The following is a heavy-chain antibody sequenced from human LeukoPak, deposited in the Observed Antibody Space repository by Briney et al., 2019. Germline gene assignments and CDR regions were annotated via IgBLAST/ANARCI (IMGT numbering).Heavy chain of an antibody. CDR2: ISSSSSYI. V-gene: IGHV3-21*04. Sequence: PGGSLRLSCAASGFTFSSYSMNWVRQAPGKGLEWVSSISSSSSYIYYADSVKGRFTISRDNAKNSLYLQMNSLRAEDTALYYCAKGIGFLGYCSSTSCYEGGMDYWGQGTLVTVSS. CDR1: GFTFSSYS. J-gene: IGHJ4*02. D-gene: IGHD2-2*01. CDR3: AKGIGFLGYCSSTSCYEGGMDY.